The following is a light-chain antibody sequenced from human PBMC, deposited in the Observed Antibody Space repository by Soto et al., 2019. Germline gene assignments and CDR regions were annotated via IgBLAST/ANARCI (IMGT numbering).Light chain of an antibody. Sequence: QSALTQPASVSGSPGQSIAISCTGTRSDVGAYNYVSWYQPHPGKAPKLMISEVTNRPSGVSDRFSGSKSGNTASLTISGLQAEDEADYYCSSFTSRFTFVFGTGTKLTVL. CDR3: SSFTSRFTFV. CDR1: RSDVGAYNY. V-gene: IGLV2-14*01. CDR2: EVT. J-gene: IGLJ1*01.